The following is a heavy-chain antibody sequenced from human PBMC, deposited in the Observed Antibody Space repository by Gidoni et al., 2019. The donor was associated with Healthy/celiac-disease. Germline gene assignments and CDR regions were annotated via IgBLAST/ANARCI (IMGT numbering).Heavy chain of an antibody. CDR2: IKSKTDGGTT. V-gene: IGHV3-15*01. J-gene: IGHJ4*02. D-gene: IGHD4-17*01. CDR1: GFTFSNAW. Sequence: EVQLVESGGGLVKPGGSLRLSCAASGFTFSNAWMSWVRQAPGKGLEWVGRIKSKTDGGTTDYAAPVKGRFTISRDDSKNTLYLQMNSLKTEDTAVYYCTTGGWDYGGNYDYWGQGTLVTVSS. CDR3: TTGGWDYGGNYDY.